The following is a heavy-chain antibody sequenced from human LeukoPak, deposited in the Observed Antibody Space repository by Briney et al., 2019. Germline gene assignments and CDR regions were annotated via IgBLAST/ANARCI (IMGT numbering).Heavy chain of an antibody. J-gene: IGHJ4*02. V-gene: IGHV4-34*01. Sequence: SETLSLTCAVYGGSFSGYYWSWIRQPPGKGLEWIGEINHSGSTNYNPSLKSRVTISVDTSKNQFSLKLSSVTAADTAVYYCASGYSSSSPLDYWGQGTLVTVSS. CDR2: INHSGST. D-gene: IGHD6-6*01. CDR3: ASGYSSSSPLDY. CDR1: GGSFSGYY.